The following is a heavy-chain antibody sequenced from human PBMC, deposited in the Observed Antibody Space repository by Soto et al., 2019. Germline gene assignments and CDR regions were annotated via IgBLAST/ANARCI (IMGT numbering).Heavy chain of an antibody. J-gene: IGHJ5*02. V-gene: IGHV3-33*01. Sequence: GGSLRLSCAASGFTFSNYGMHWVRQAPGKGLEWAAVIWYDGSNKFYADSVKGRFTISRDSSKNTVYLQMDSLKVEDTAVYYCARDVDRTSHLNWFDPWGQGVMVTVSS. CDR1: GFTFSNYG. CDR3: ARDVDRTSHLNWFDP. CDR2: IWYDGSNK. D-gene: IGHD5-12*01.